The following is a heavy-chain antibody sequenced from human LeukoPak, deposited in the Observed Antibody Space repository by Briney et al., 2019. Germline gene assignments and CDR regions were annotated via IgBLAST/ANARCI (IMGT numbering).Heavy chain of an antibody. CDR3: AREHRHEGATVDS. D-gene: IGHD1-26*01. J-gene: IGHJ4*02. V-gene: IGHV3-74*01. CDR2: IERDGRST. Sequence: GGSLRLSCAASGFTFSSYEMNWVRQAPGKGLVWVSRIERDGRSTSYADSVRGRFTISRDNAKNTLYLQMNSLRTEDTAVYYCAREHRHEGATVDSWGQGTLVTVSS. CDR1: GFTFSSYE.